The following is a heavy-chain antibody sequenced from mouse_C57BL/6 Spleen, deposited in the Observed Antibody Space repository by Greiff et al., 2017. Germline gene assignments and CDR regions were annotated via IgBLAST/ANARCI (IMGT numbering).Heavy chain of an antibody. CDR1: GYAFSSSW. Sequence: LVESGPELVKPGASVKISCKASGYAFSSSWMNWVKQRPGKGLEWIGRIFPGDGDTNYNGKFKGKATLNADKSSSTAYMQLSSLTSEESAVSFSARGIYGNYSDYWGQGTTLTVSS. CDR2: IFPGDGDT. D-gene: IGHD2-1*01. CDR3: ARGIYGNYSDY. J-gene: IGHJ2*01. V-gene: IGHV1-82*01.